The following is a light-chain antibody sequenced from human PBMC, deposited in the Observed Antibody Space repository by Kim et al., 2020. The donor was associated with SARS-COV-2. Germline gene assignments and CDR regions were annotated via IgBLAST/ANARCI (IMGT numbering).Light chain of an antibody. CDR1: QSVCRS. CDR3: QKRINWPLT. J-gene: IGKJ4*01. CDR2: DTS. Sequence: LSPEANAPPSCRASQSVCRSSAWYKQKPGQTPRCPTYDTSKRATGTPARVRGSGSGTDFTLTLSSLEPEDFAVYYCQKRINWPLTFGGETKVYIK. V-gene: IGKV3-11*01.